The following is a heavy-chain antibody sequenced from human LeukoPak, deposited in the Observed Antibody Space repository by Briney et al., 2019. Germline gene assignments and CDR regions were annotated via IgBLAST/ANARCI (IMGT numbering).Heavy chain of an antibody. D-gene: IGHD3-9*01. CDR1: GGSISSYY. Sequence: PSETLSLTCTVSGGSISSYYWSWIRQPAGKGLEWIGRIYTSGSTNYNPSLKGRLTISVDTAKNQFSLKLSSVTAADTAVYYCARDSIAGYSLSWWGQGTLVTVSS. CDR2: IYTSGST. CDR3: ARDSIAGYSLSW. V-gene: IGHV4-4*07. J-gene: IGHJ4*02.